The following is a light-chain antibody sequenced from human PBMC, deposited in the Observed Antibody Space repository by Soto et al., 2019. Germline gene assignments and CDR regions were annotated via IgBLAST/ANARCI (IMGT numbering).Light chain of an antibody. CDR2: EVS. CDR3: SSFRSSSTLGV. V-gene: IGLV2-14*01. J-gene: IGLJ2*01. CDR1: SRDIGASNY. Sequence: QSALTQPASVSGSPGQSITISCTGTSRDIGASNYVSWYQQHPGQAPKLMIYEVSNRPSGVSNRFSGSKSGNTASLTISGLQAEDEADYYCSSFRSSSTLGVFGGGTKLTVL.